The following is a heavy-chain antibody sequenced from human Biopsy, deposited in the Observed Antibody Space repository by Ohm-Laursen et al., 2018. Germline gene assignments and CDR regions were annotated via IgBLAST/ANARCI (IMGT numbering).Heavy chain of an antibody. CDR3: ARRGSGGRSFDH. D-gene: IGHD2-15*01. Sequence: GTLSLTCAVSGGSISSFYWTWIRQPPGKGPEWIGDISDSGSTNYKPSLKSRVIISVDTSKNQFSLNLTSVTATDTAVYYCARRGSGGRSFDHWGQGTLVTVSS. J-gene: IGHJ4*02. V-gene: IGHV4-59*08. CDR2: ISDSGST. CDR1: GGSISSFY.